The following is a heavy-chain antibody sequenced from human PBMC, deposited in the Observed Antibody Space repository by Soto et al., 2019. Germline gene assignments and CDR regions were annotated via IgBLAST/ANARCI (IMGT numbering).Heavy chain of an antibody. Sequence: ASVKVSCKISGHTLTEFSMHCVRQAPGKGLETMGGFDPEGGEELYAQKLHGRATLTEDTVSDTAYMAPNGLKYDDTAVYYFATPTPLGGAMISSINFDFWGQGTPVTVSS. CDR2: FDPEGGEE. J-gene: IGHJ4*02. CDR3: ATPTPLGGAMISSINFDF. V-gene: IGHV1-24*01. D-gene: IGHD3-16*01. CDR1: GHTLTEFS.